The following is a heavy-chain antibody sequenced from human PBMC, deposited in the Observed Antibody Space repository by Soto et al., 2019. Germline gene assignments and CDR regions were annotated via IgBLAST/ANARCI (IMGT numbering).Heavy chain of an antibody. CDR1: GGSINSDNW. Sequence: SETLSLTCAVSGGSINSDNWWSWVRQPPGKGLEWIGEIHHGGSTNYSPSLWGRVTISVDTSENRFSLWLSAVTAADTAVYYCASNRYRGYDFDYWGQGTLVTVSS. CDR2: IHHGGST. J-gene: IGHJ4*02. CDR3: ASNRYRGYDFDY. V-gene: IGHV4-4*02. D-gene: IGHD5-12*01.